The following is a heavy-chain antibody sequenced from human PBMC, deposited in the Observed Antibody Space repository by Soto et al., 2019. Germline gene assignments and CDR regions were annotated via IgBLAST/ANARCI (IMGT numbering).Heavy chain of an antibody. Sequence: ASVKVSCKASGYTFTSYDINWVRQATVQELEWMGWMNPNSGNTGYAQKFQGRVTMTRNTSISTAYMELSSLRSEDTAVYYCARGHSVVVPAATIDPWGQGTLVTVSS. D-gene: IGHD2-2*01. CDR3: ARGHSVVVPAATIDP. CDR1: GYTFTSYD. J-gene: IGHJ5*02. CDR2: MNPNSGNT. V-gene: IGHV1-8*01.